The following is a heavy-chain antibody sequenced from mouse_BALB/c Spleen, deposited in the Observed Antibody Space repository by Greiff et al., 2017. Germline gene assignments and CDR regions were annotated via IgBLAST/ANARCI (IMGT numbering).Heavy chain of an antibody. CDR2: ISSGGSYT. J-gene: IGHJ2*01. Sequence: DVMLVESGGGLVKPGGSLKLSCAASGFTFSSYAMSWVRQTPEKRLGWVATISSGGSYTYYPDSVKGRFTISRDNAKNTLYLQMSSLRSEDTAMYYCALIYDGYYFDYWGQGTTLTVSS. CDR1: GFTFSSYA. CDR3: ALIYDGYYFDY. V-gene: IGHV5-9-1*01. D-gene: IGHD2-3*01.